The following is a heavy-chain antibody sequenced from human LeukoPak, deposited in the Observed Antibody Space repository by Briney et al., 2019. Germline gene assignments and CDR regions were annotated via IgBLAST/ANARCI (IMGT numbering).Heavy chain of an antibody. CDR1: GYSFTMYG. J-gene: IGHJ5*02. D-gene: IGHD3-10*01. Sequence: ASVKVSCKASGYSFTMYGISWVRQAPGQGLEWMGWISGFNAYTNYAQKLQGRVTMTTDTSTSTAYMEVRGLRSDDAAVYYCARDHWSHYYGSGGENYFDPWGQGTLVTVSS. CDR3: ARDHWSHYYGSGGENYFDP. V-gene: IGHV1-18*01. CDR2: ISGFNAYT.